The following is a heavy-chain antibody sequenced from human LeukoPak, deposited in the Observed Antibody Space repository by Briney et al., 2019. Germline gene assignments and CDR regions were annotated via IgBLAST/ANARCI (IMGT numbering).Heavy chain of an antibody. V-gene: IGHV1-2*02. CDR1: GYTFTDYF. D-gene: IGHD6-13*01. J-gene: IGHJ5*01. Sequence: ASVKVSCKTSGYTFTDYFMHWVRQAPGQGLEWMGWINPNNGGTKYAQKFQGSVTMTRDTSISTAYMELNRLTSDDTAVYYCVRDIAPVGAWWFDSWGQGTLVTVSS. CDR2: INPNNGGT. CDR3: VRDIAPVGAWWFDS.